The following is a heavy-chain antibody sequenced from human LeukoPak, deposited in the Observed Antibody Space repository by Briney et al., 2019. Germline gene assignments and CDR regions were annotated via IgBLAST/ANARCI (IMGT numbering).Heavy chain of an antibody. CDR3: ATHSSSLDY. D-gene: IGHD6-13*01. Sequence: SETLSLTCTVSGGSISSGGYYWSWIRQPPGKGLEWIGYIYHSGSTYYNPSLKSRVTISVDSSKNQFSLKLSSVTAADTAVYYCATHSSSLDYWGQGTLVTVSS. J-gene: IGHJ4*02. CDR1: GGSISSGGYY. CDR2: IYHSGST. V-gene: IGHV4-30-2*01.